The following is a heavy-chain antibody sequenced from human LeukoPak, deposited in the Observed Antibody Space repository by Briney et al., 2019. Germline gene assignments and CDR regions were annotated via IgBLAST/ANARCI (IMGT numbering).Heavy chain of an antibody. J-gene: IGHJ2*01. CDR2: INHSGST. CDR3: ARLPYSSSWYQVGRRYFDL. D-gene: IGHD6-13*01. Sequence: SETLSLTCAVYGASFSGYYWSWIRQPPGKGLEWIGEINHSGSTNYNPSLKSRVTISVDTSKNQFSLKLSSVTAADTAVYYCARLPYSSSWYQVGRRYFDLWGRGTLVTVSS. V-gene: IGHV4-34*01. CDR1: GASFSGYY.